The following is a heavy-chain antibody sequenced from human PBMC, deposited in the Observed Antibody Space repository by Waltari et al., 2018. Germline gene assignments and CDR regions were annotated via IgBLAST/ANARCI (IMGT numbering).Heavy chain of an antibody. V-gene: IGHV1-2*02. Sequence: QVQLVQSGAEVKKPGASVKVSCKASGYTFTDYYMHWVRQAPGQGLEWMGWITPNSGGTFYAQKFQGRVTMTRDTSVSTAYMELSSLRSDDTAVYYCARYSGYDLDYWGQGALVSVSS. CDR3: ARYSGYDLDY. J-gene: IGHJ4*02. CDR1: GYTFTDYY. CDR2: ITPNSGGT. D-gene: IGHD5-12*01.